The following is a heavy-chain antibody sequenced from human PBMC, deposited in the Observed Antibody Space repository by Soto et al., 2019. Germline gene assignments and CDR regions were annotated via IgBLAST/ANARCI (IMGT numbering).Heavy chain of an antibody. CDR3: ARGVFNWNL. J-gene: IGHJ4*02. D-gene: IGHD1-20*01. CDR1: GGSISSSSYY. Sequence: PSETLSLTCTVSGGSISSSSYYWVWIRQPPGKGLEWIGNIHYTGSTNYNPSLKSRVTISVDTSKNHFSLKLSSVTAADTAVYYCARGVFNWNLWGQGTLVTVSS. CDR2: IHYTGST. V-gene: IGHV4-61*05.